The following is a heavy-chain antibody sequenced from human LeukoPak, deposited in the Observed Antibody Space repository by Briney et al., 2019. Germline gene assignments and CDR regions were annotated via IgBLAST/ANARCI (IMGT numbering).Heavy chain of an antibody. Sequence: GGSLRLSCSASGFTFSSFALSWVRQAPGKGLVWVSRINSDGSSTSYADSVKGRFTISRDNAKNTLYLQMNSLRAEDTAVYYCARRDNYDYWGQGTLVTVSS. CDR1: GFTFSSFA. J-gene: IGHJ4*02. D-gene: IGHD2-15*01. V-gene: IGHV3-74*01. CDR3: ARRDNYDY. CDR2: INSDGSST.